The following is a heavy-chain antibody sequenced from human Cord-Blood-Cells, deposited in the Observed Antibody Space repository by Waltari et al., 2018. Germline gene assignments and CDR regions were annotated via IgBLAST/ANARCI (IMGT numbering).Heavy chain of an antibody. V-gene: IGHV3-43*01. CDR2: ISWDGGST. CDR3: AKDSSSSFDY. Sequence: EVQLVESGGVVVQPGGSLRLSCAASGFTFDDYTMPWVRQAPGKGLEWVSLISWDGGSTYYADSVKGRFTISRDNSKNSLYLQMNSLRTEDTALYYCAKDSSSSFDYWGQGTLVTVSS. CDR1: GFTFDDYT. D-gene: IGHD6-6*01. J-gene: IGHJ4*02.